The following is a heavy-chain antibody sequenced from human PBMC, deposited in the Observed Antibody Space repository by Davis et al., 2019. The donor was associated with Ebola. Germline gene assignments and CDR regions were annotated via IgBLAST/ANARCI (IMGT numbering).Heavy chain of an antibody. CDR3: AKDSYSSSGPFDY. CDR1: AFTFSLFA. Sequence: PGGSLRLSCAASAFTFSLFAMHWVRQAPGKGLQWVAVVSYDGRHKYYADSVKGRFTISRDNAKNSLYLQMNSLRAEDTALYYCAKDSYSSSGPFDYWGQGTLVTVSS. D-gene: IGHD6-13*01. J-gene: IGHJ4*02. V-gene: IGHV3-30*04. CDR2: VSYDGRHK.